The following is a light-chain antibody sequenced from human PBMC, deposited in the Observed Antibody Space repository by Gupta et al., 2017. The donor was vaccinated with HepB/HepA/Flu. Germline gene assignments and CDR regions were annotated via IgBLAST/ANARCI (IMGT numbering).Light chain of an antibody. V-gene: IGLV2-14*01. CDR3: SSYTSSSILVV. CDR2: DVT. Sequence: QSALTQPASVSGSPGQSITISCTGTSSDVGGYNYVSWYQQHPGKGPKLMIYDVTNRPSGISNRFSGSKSGNTASLTISGLQAEDEADYYCSSYTSSSILVVFGGGTKLTVL. CDR1: SSDVGGYNY. J-gene: IGLJ2*01.